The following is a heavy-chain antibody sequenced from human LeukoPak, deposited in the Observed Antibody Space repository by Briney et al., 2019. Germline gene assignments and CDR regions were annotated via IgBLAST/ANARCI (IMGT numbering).Heavy chain of an antibody. CDR2: ISVSRSTI. CDR1: GFTFSTYS. Sequence: GGSLRLSCAASGFTFSTYSMNWVRQAPGKGLEWISYISVSRSTIYYADSVKGRFTISRDNAKNSLYLQMNSLRAEDTAVYYCAKEGTTIDAFDIWGQGTMVTVSS. J-gene: IGHJ3*02. CDR3: AKEGTTIDAFDI. D-gene: IGHD1-14*01. V-gene: IGHV3-48*01.